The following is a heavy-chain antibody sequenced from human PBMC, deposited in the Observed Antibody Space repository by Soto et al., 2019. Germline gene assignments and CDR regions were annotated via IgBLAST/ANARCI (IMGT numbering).Heavy chain of an antibody. J-gene: IGHJ4*02. CDR2: IKEDGSER. Sequence: EVQLVESGGGLVQPGGSLRLSCAASGFTFTLYWMSWVRQAPGKGLEWVANIKEDGSERYYVDSVKGRFTISRDNAKHSLYLQMNSLRVEDTAVYYCAREAAMVSVDYWGQGTPVTVSS. CDR3: AREAAMVSVDY. CDR1: GFTFTLYW. V-gene: IGHV3-7*01. D-gene: IGHD5-18*01.